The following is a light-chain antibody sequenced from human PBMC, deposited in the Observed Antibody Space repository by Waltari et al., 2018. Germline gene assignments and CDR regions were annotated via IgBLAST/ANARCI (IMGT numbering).Light chain of an antibody. V-gene: IGKV1-12*01. J-gene: IGKJ5*01. CDR2: ATS. CDR3: QQANIFPIT. CDR1: QGISSF. Sequence: DIQMTQSPSSESASVGDRVSISCRASQGISSFLAWYQQKPGKAPKLLMYATSTLQSGFPSRFSGSGSGTDFTLTISSLQPEDFATYYCQQANIFPITFGQGTRLEIK.